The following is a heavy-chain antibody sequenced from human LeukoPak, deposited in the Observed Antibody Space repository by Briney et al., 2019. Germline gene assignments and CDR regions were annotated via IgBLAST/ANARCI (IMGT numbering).Heavy chain of an antibody. Sequence: SGTLSLTCAVSGGSISSSNWWAWVRQPPGKGLEWIGYIFHSGSTNYNPSLKSRVTMSVDTSKNQFSLKLSSVTAADTAVYYCARESYCSGGSCSYGMDVWGQGATVTVSS. CDR3: ARESYCSGGSCSYGMDV. J-gene: IGHJ6*02. V-gene: IGHV4-4*02. CDR2: IFHSGST. D-gene: IGHD2-15*01. CDR1: GGSISSSNW.